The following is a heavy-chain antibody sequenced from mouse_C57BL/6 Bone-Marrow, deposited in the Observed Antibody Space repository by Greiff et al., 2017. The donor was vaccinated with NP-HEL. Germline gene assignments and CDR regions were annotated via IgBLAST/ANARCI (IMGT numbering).Heavy chain of an antibody. V-gene: IGHV5-4*03. D-gene: IGHD2-5*01. CDR1: GFTFSSYA. J-gene: IGHJ1*03. CDR3: ARVGAYYSNSLWYFDV. Sequence: EVKLMESGGGLVKPGGSLKLSCAASGFTFSSYAMSWVRQTPEKRLEWVATISDGGSYTYYPDNVKGRFTITRDNAKNNLYLQMSHLKSEDTAMYYCARVGAYYSNSLWYFDVWGTGTTVTVSS. CDR2: ISDGGSYT.